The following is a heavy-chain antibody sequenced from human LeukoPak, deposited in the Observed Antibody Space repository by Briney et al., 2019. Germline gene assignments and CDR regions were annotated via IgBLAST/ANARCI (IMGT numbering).Heavy chain of an antibody. CDR3: AIMHPYYDGNGYWVQ. Sequence: GALRLSCAASGFTFSSYAMSWVRQAPEKGLEGVSGINTSGGSTAYAGSGKGRFTISRDNPRTTLYMQMNSLRAEDTALYYCAIMHPYYDGNGYWVQWGQGTLVTVSS. CDR1: GFTFSSYA. D-gene: IGHD3-22*01. V-gene: IGHV3-23*01. J-gene: IGHJ4*02. CDR2: INTSGGST.